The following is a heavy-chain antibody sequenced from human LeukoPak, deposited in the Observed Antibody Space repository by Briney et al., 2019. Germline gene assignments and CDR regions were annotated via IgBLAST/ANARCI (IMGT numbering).Heavy chain of an antibody. CDR3: AKAQCSSASCYNFDY. CDR2: ISGSGGAT. J-gene: IGHJ4*02. CDR1: GITFSSYA. D-gene: IGHD2-2*02. Sequence: GGSLRLSCAASGITFSSYAMNWVRQAPGKGLEWLSGISGSGGATYYADSAKGRFTISRDNSKNTLYLQMKSLRAEDTAVYYCAKAQCSSASCYNFDYWGQGTLVTVSS. V-gene: IGHV3-23*01.